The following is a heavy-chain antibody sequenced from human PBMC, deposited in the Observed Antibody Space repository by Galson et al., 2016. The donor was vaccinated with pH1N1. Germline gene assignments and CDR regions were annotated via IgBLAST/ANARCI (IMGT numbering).Heavy chain of an antibody. CDR1: GFSLSTRSVG. CDR3: ARQLGGCTSGSCQPRRSGF. D-gene: IGHD2-15*01. Sequence: PALVKPTQTLTLTCTLSGFSLSTRSVGVGWIRQPPGKALEWLALVYWDDDKRYSPSLTTRLTITQDTSRNQVVLTMTNMHPVDTGTYYCARQLGGCTSGSCQPRRSGFWGQGNLVIVSS. CDR2: VYWDDDK. V-gene: IGHV2-5*02. J-gene: IGHJ4*02.